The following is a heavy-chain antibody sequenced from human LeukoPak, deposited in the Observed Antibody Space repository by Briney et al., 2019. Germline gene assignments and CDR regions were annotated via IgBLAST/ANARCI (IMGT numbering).Heavy chain of an antibody. Sequence: PGGSLRLSCAASGFTFSSYAMHWVRQAPGKGLEWVAVISYDGSNKYYADSVKGRFTVSRDNSKNKLYLQMNSLRAEDTAVYYCARVRDDSSGYYPPYYYFDYWGQGTLVTVSS. J-gene: IGHJ4*02. V-gene: IGHV3-30-3*01. CDR3: ARVRDDSSGYYPPYYYFDY. CDR1: GFTFSSYA. D-gene: IGHD3-22*01. CDR2: ISYDGSNK.